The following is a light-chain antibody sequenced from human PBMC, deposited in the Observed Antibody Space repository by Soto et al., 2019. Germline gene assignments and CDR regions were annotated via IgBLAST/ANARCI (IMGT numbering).Light chain of an antibody. Sequence: DIQLTQSPSSLSASVGDRVTITCRASQTISRNLNWYQQKPGEAPRLLMYVVSTLQGGVPSRFSGSESGTDYTPTISSVQPDDFATYYCQQSYSIPYTFGQGTKLEIK. J-gene: IGKJ2*01. CDR3: QQSYSIPYT. CDR2: VVS. CDR1: QTISRN. V-gene: IGKV1-39*01.